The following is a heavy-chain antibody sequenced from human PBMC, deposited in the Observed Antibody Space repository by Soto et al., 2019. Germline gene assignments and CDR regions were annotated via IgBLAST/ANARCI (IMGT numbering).Heavy chain of an antibody. CDR2: ISYDGSNK. CDR1: GFTFSSYS. J-gene: IGHJ6*02. Sequence: ESGGGVVQPGRSLRLSCAASGFTFSSYSMHWVRQAPGKGLEWVAVISYDGSNKYYADSVKGRFTISRDNSKNTLYLQMNSLRAEDTAVYYCARDRSHLRLSKMSYYYGMDVWGQGTTVTVSS. V-gene: IGHV3-30-3*01. D-gene: IGHD4-17*01. CDR3: ARDRSHLRLSKMSYYYGMDV.